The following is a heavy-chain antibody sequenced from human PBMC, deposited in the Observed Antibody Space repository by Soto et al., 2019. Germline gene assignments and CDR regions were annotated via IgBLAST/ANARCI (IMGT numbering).Heavy chain of an antibody. CDR1: GYTFTSYD. CDR2: MSPNNGNT. Sequence: ASVKVSCKASGYTFTSYDINWVRQATGQGLEWMGWMSPNNGNTNYAQKLQDRVTMTTDTSTSTAYMELRSLTSDDTAVYYCARHGSGSYYGYWGQGTLVTVSS. V-gene: IGHV1-18*01. D-gene: IGHD3-10*01. CDR3: ARHGSGSYYGY. J-gene: IGHJ4*02.